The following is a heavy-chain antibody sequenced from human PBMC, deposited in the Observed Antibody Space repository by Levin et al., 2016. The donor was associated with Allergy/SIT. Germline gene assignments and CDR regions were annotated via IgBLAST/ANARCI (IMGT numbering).Heavy chain of an antibody. J-gene: IGHJ4*02. V-gene: IGHV3-15*01. Sequence: WIRQPPGKGLEWVGHIKSKTDGGTTDYAAPVKGRFSISRDDSKNTLYLHMNSLKIEDTAVYYCTTDPVVVAAAAVLEFDYWGQGILVTVSS. CDR3: TTDPVVVAAAAVLEFDY. CDR2: IKSKTDGGTT. D-gene: IGHD2-15*01.